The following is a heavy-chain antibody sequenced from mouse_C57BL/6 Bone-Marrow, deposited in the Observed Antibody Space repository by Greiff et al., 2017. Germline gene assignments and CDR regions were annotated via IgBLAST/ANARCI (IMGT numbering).Heavy chain of an antibody. V-gene: IGHV6-3*01. CDR3: TSPYDYYAMDY. D-gene: IGHD6-5*01. J-gene: IGHJ4*01. CDR1: GFTFSNYW. CDR2: IRLKSDNYAT. Sequence: EVKLVESGGGLVQPGGSMKLSCVASGFTFSNYWMNWVRQSPEKGLEWVAQIRLKSDNYATHYAESVKGRFTISRDDSKSSVYLQMNNLRAEDTGIYYCTSPYDYYAMDYWGQGTSVTVSS.